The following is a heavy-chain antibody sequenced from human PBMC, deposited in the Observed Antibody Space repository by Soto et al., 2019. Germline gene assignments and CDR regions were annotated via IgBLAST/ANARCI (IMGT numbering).Heavy chain of an antibody. D-gene: IGHD2-8*01. V-gene: IGHV3-23*01. CDR1: GFTFPNYA. Sequence: EVQLLGSGGGLVQPGGSLRLSCAASGFTFPNYAMSWVRQAPGKGLEWVSTLSGSGRDTYYTDSARGRFTISRDNSKTTLFLKMNRRRDEATAVYCCENMGGVSGRDCDYWGQGMLVTVSS. CDR3: ENMGGVSGRDCDY. CDR2: LSGSGRDT. J-gene: IGHJ4*02.